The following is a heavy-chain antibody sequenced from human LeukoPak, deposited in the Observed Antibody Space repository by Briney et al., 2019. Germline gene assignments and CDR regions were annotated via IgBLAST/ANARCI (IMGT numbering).Heavy chain of an antibody. CDR3: ARVWQLDRSMDV. D-gene: IGHD6-13*01. Sequence: ASVKVSCKASGGTFSSYDISWVRQAPGQGLEWMGWISANNGNTNYAQKLQDRVTMTTDTSTSTAYMELRSLRSDDTAVYYCARVWQLDRSMDVWGQGTTVTVSS. CDR2: ISANNGNT. V-gene: IGHV1-18*01. CDR1: GGTFSSYD. J-gene: IGHJ6*02.